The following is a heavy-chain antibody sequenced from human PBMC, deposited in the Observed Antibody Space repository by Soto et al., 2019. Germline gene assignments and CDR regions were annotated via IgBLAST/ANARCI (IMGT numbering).Heavy chain of an antibody. CDR3: ARVGYSYGLGDYYYGMDV. J-gene: IGHJ6*02. D-gene: IGHD5-18*01. V-gene: IGHV4-59*01. CDR2: MYNTGST. Sequence: SETLSLTCTVSGGSISGYYWSWIRQPPGKGLEWIGYMYNTGSTVYNPSFKSRVTISVDTSKNQFSLKLNSVTAADTAVYYCARVGYSYGLGDYYYGMDVWGQGTTVTVSS. CDR1: GGSISGYY.